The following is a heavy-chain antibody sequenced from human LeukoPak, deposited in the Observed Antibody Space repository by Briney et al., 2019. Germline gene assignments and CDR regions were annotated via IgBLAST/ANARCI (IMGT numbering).Heavy chain of an antibody. V-gene: IGHV4-59*01. CDR3: ARGSSGWSKVNWFDP. CDR2: IYYSGST. Sequence: SETLSLTCTVSGGSISSYYWSWIWQPPGKGLEWIGYIYYSGSTNYNPSLKSRVTISVDTSKNQFSLKLSSVTAADTAVYYCARGSSGWSKVNWFDPWGQGTLVTVSS. D-gene: IGHD6-19*01. CDR1: GGSISSYY. J-gene: IGHJ5*02.